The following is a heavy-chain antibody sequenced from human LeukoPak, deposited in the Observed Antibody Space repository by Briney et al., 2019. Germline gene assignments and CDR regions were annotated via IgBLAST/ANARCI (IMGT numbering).Heavy chain of an antibody. Sequence: ASVKVSCKASGYTFTGYYMHWVRQAPGQGLEWMGWINPNSGGTNYAQKFQGRVTMTRDTSISTAYMELSRLRSDDTAVYYCARDRGGYDILTGYQTSDAFDIWGQGTMVAVSS. V-gene: IGHV1-2*02. CDR2: INPNSGGT. J-gene: IGHJ3*02. CDR1: GYTFTGYY. CDR3: ARDRGGYDILTGYQTSDAFDI. D-gene: IGHD3-9*01.